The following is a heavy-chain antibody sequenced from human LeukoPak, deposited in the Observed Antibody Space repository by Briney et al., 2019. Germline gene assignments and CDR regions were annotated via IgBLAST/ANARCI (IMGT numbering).Heavy chain of an antibody. V-gene: IGHV7-4-1*02. CDR1: GYTFTHYP. CDR2: INTKTGNP. J-gene: IGHJ5*02. D-gene: IGHD2-8*01. Sequence: GASVTVSFKASGYTFTHYPINWVRQAPGQGLEWMGWINTKTGNPTYARGFAGRFVFSLDTSVSTAYLQISSLKAEDTAVYYCASEAVWNWFDPWGQGTLVTVSS. CDR3: ASEAVWNWFDP.